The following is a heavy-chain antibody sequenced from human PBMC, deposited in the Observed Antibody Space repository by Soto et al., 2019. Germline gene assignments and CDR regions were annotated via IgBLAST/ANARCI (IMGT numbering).Heavy chain of an antibody. Sequence: VQLVQSGAEVKKPESSVKVSCKAPGGTFSTYAISWVRQAPGQGLEWMGGIIPMFGTANYAQRFQDRVTITADESTNTVYMELSSLRSEDTAVYFCASGIQLWLRRINNGYSGWDQGTLVTVSS. CDR3: ASGIQLWLRRINNGYSG. CDR1: GGTFSTYA. V-gene: IGHV1-69*12. D-gene: IGHD5-18*01. CDR2: IIPMFGTA. J-gene: IGHJ4*02.